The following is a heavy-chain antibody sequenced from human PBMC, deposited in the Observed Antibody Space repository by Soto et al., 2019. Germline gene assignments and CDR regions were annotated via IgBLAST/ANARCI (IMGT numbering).Heavy chain of an antibody. J-gene: IGHJ4*02. D-gene: IGHD5-12*01. CDR2: ISGSGGST. Sequence: LSLTCAASGFTFSSYAMSWVRQAPGKGLEWVSAISGSGGSTYYADSVKGRFTISRDNSKNTLYLQMNSLRAEDTAVYYCAKGGGGYDYYFDYWGQGTLVTVSS. V-gene: IGHV3-23*01. CDR3: AKGGGGYDYYFDY. CDR1: GFTFSSYA.